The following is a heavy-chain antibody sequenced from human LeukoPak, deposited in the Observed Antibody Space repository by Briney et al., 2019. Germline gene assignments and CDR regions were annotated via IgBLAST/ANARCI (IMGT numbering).Heavy chain of an antibody. V-gene: IGHV3-49*03. CDR3: TRDGYDSSGYWPNYFDY. CDR2: IRGKAYGGTT. CDR1: GFTFGDYT. J-gene: IGHJ4*02. D-gene: IGHD3-22*01. Sequence: QSGGSLRLSCTASGFTFGDYTMSWFRQAPGKGLEWVGFIRGKAYGGTTEYAASVKGRFTISRDDSKSTAYLQMNSLKTEDTAVYYCTRDGYDSSGYWPNYFDYWGQGTLVTVSS.